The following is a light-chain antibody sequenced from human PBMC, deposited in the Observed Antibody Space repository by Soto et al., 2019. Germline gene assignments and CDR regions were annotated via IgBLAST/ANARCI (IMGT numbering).Light chain of an antibody. CDR3: SSYAGSNNLV. CDR2: EVS. J-gene: IGLJ2*01. CDR1: SSDVGGYNY. V-gene: IGLV2-8*01. Sequence: QFALTQPPSASGSPGQSVTISCTGTSSDVGGYNYVSWYQQHPGKAPKLMIYEVSMRPSGVPDRFSGSKSGNTASLTVSGLQAEDEADYYCSSYAGSNNLVFGGGTKVTVL.